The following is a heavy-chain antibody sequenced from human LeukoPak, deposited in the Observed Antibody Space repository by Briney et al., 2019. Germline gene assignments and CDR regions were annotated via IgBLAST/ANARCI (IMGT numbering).Heavy chain of an antibody. CDR3: ARGLLWFGELSVYFDY. V-gene: IGHV3-7*01. J-gene: IGHJ4*02. Sequence: PGGSLRLSCAASGFTFSSYWMSWVRQAPGKGLEWVANIKQDGSEKYYVDSVKGRFTIFRDNAKNSLYLQMNSLRAEDTAVYYCARGLLWFGELSVYFDYWGQGTLVTVSS. CDR1: GFTFSSYW. D-gene: IGHD3-10*01. CDR2: IKQDGSEK.